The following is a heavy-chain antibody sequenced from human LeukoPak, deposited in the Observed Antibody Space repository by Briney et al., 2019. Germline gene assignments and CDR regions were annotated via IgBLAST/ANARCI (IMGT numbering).Heavy chain of an antibody. J-gene: IGHJ4*02. V-gene: IGHV4-39*07. Sequence: SETLSLTCTVSGGSISSSSYYWGWIRQPPGKGLEWIGSIHYSGSTNYNPSLKSRVTISVDTSKNQFSLKLSSVTAADTAVYYCARAVLGGVSYFDYWGQGTLVTVSS. CDR3: ARAVLGGVSYFDY. D-gene: IGHD1-26*01. CDR2: IHYSGST. CDR1: GGSISSSSYY.